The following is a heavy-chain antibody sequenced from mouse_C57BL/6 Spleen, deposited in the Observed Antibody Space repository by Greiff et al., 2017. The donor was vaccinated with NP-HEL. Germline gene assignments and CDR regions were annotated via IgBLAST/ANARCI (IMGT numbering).Heavy chain of an antibody. J-gene: IGHJ1*03. CDR2: ISNLAYSI. CDR3: ARRVHTDYWYFDV. Sequence: EVQGVESGGGLVQPGGSLKLSCAASGFTFSDYGMAWVRQAPRKGPEWVAFISNLAYSIYYADTVTGRFTISRENAKNTLYLEMSSLRSEDTAMYYCARRVHTDYWYFDVWGTGTTVTVSS. D-gene: IGHD1-1*01. V-gene: IGHV5-15*01. CDR1: GFTFSDYG.